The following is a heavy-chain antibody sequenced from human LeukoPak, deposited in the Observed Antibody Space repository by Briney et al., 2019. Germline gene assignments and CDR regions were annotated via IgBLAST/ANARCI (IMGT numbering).Heavy chain of an antibody. CDR1: GFTVSSNT. J-gene: IGHJ1*01. Sequence: SGGSLRLSCAASGFTVSSNTVIWVRQAPGKGLEWVSVLQRDGTTYYKDSVEGRFTISRDNSKNTIYLQMNSLRDGDTAVYHCSRETPDRHDKIENWGQGTLVTVSS. CDR2: LQRDGTT. CDR3: SRETPDRHDKIEN. V-gene: IGHV3-53*01. D-gene: IGHD3-22*01.